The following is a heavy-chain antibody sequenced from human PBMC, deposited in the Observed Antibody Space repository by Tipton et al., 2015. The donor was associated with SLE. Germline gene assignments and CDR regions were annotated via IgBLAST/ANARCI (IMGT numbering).Heavy chain of an antibody. V-gene: IGHV3-23*01. CDR1: GFTFSSYG. CDR3: AKFGGLRYFDWPRDY. Sequence: GSLRLSCAASGFTFSSYGMSWVRQAPGKGLEWVSAISGSGGSTYYADSVKGRFTISRDNSKNTLYLQMNSLRAEDTAVYYCAKFGGLRYFDWPRDYWGQGTLVTVSS. D-gene: IGHD3-9*01. CDR2: ISGSGGST. J-gene: IGHJ4*02.